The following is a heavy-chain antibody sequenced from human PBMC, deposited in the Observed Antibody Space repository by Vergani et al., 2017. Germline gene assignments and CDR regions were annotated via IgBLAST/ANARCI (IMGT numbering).Heavy chain of an antibody. CDR2: IYYSGST. CDR1: GGSISSGGYY. CDR3: ARSSLEWLLSYYVDY. J-gene: IGHJ4*02. D-gene: IGHD3-3*01. Sequence: QVQLQESGPGLVKPSQTLSLTCTVSGGSISSGGYYWSWIRQPPGKGLEWIVSIYYSGSTYYNPSRKSRVTISVDTSKNQFSLKLSSVTAADTAVYYCARSSLEWLLSYYVDYWGQGTLVTVSS. V-gene: IGHV4-31*03.